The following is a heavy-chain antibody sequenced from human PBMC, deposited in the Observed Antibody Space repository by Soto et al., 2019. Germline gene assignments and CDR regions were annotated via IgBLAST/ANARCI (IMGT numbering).Heavy chain of an antibody. CDR2: FYHGGTI. V-gene: IGHV4-4*02. CDR1: GSSVNTDDW. Sequence: QVQLQESGPGLVQPSRTLSLTCAVSGSSVNTDDWWNWVRQPPGKRLEWIGEFYHGGTIYYNPSLMSRVTIALDKSKSQTSLKLSSLTGADTAVYYCARDYQYSGTWSFDDWGQGALVTVSS. J-gene: IGHJ4*02. CDR3: ARDYQYSGTWSFDD. D-gene: IGHD1-26*01.